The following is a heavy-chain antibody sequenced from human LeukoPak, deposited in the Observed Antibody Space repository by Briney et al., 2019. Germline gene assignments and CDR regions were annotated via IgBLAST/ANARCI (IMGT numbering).Heavy chain of an antibody. CDR2: VDPEDGET. V-gene: IGHV1-69-2*01. Sequence: ASVKVSCKVSGYTFTDYYMHWVQQAPGKGLEWMGLVDPEDGETIYAEKFQGRVTITADTSTDTAYMELSSLRSEDTAVYYCATSTQSGSLSSFDYWGQGTLVTVSS. D-gene: IGHD1-26*01. J-gene: IGHJ4*02. CDR1: GYTFTDYY. CDR3: ATSTQSGSLSSFDY.